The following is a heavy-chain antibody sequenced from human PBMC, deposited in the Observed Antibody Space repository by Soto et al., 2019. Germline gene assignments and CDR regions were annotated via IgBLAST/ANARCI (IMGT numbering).Heavy chain of an antibody. D-gene: IGHD6-13*01. J-gene: IGHJ6*02. CDR2: INSDGSST. V-gene: IGHV3-74*01. Sequence: EVQLVESGGGLVQPGGSLRLSCAASGFTFSSYWMHWVRQAPGKGLVWVSRINSDGSSTSYADSVKGRFTISRDNAKNTLYLQMNSLRGEETAVEYCGRVASSSRYQYYYYYYGMDVWGQGTTVTVSS. CDR3: GRVASSSRYQYYYYYYGMDV. CDR1: GFTFSSYW.